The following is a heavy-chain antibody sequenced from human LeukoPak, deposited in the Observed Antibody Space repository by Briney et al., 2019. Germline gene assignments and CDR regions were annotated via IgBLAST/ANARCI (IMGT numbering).Heavy chain of an antibody. CDR3: ARDLSSGPNAFDI. CDR1: GGAITNYY. CDR2: VYYTGST. D-gene: IGHD3-10*02. Sequence: SETLSLTCGVSGGAITNYYWNWMRQAPGKGLEWLGYVYYTGSTTYNPSVKSRITISLDTSKKQISLKLRSVTAADTAVYYCARDLSSGPNAFDIWGQGTMVTVSS. V-gene: IGHV4-59*01. J-gene: IGHJ3*02.